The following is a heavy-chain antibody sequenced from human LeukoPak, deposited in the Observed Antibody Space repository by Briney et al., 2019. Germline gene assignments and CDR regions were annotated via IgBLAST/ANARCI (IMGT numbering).Heavy chain of an antibody. Sequence: SETLSLTCTVSGGSISSYYWSWIRQPPGKGLEWIGYIYYSGSTNYNPSLKSRVTISVDTSKNQFSLKLSSVTAADTAVYYCARRDYYYYYMDVWGKGTTVTISS. CDR3: ARRDYYYYYMDV. V-gene: IGHV4-59*01. J-gene: IGHJ6*03. CDR2: IYYSGST. CDR1: GGSISSYY.